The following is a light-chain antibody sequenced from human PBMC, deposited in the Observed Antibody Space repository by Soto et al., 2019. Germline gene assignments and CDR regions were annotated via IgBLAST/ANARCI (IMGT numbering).Light chain of an antibody. V-gene: IGKV4-1*01. CDR2: WAS. CDR3: QQYGSSPPNT. CDR1: QSVLDNSNNRNY. J-gene: IGKJ5*01. Sequence: DIVMTQSPDSLAVSLGERATISCKSSQSVLDNSNNRNYLAWFQQKPGQPPKLLIYWASTRDSGVPDRFSGSGSGTDFTLTISTLQAEDVAVYYCQQYGSSPPNTFGQGTRLEIK.